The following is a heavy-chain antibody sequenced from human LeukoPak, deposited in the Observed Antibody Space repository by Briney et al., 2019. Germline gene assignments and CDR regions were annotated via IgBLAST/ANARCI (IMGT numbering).Heavy chain of an antibody. D-gene: IGHD2-2*01. Sequence: SSETLSLTCTVSSGSISSYYWSWIRQPPGKGLEWVGYIYYSGSTNYNPSLKSRVTTLVDTSKNQLSLKLSSVTAADTAVYYCARVIGYCSSTSCFGYFDYWGQGTLVTVSS. J-gene: IGHJ4*02. V-gene: IGHV4-59*08. CDR2: IYYSGST. CDR3: ARVIGYCSSTSCFGYFDY. CDR1: SGSISSYY.